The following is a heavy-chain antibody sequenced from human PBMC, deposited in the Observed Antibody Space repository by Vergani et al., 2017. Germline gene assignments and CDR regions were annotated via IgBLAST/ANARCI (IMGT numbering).Heavy chain of an antibody. J-gene: IGHJ2*01. CDR2: INPSGGST. CDR3: ARGEYNWNYAGYFDL. Sequence: QVQLVQSGAEVKKPGASVKVSCKASGYTFTSYYMHWVRQAPGQGLEWMGIINPSGGSTSYAQKFQGRVTMTRDTSTSTVYMELSSLRSEDTAVYYCARGEYNWNYAGYFDLWGRGTLVTVSS. CDR1: GYTFTSYY. D-gene: IGHD1-7*01. V-gene: IGHV1-46*01.